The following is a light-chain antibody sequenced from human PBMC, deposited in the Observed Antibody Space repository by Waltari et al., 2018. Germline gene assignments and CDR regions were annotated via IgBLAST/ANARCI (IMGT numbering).Light chain of an antibody. V-gene: IGKV3-20*01. Sequence: EIVLTQSPGTLSLSPGERATLTCRASQSIGRALIWYQQKPGQAPRLLIYGASTRATGIADRFCGSGFGTDVSLTISRLEHEDVAVDYCQRNDRLPVTFGQGTKVEIK. CDR2: GAS. CDR1: QSIGRA. J-gene: IGKJ1*01. CDR3: QRNDRLPVT.